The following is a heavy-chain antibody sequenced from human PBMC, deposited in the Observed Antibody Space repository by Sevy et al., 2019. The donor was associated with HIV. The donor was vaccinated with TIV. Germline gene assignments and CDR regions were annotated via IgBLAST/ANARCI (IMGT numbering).Heavy chain of an antibody. V-gene: IGHV1-3*01. CDR2: INPGSDQT. J-gene: IGHJ4*02. D-gene: IGHD2-15*01. CDR3: ARKAVGGSYPFDN. CDR1: GHSFTSFA. Sequence: ASVKVSCKASGHSFTSFAIHWVRQAPGQSLAWLGWINPGSDQTGPSQKFQGRVTITRDTSAATAYMELSSLIAEDTAVYYCARKAVGGSYPFDNWGQGTLVTVSS.